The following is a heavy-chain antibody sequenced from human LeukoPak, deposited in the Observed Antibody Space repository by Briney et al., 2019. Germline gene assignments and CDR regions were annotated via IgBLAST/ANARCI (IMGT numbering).Heavy chain of an antibody. D-gene: IGHD1-20*01. J-gene: IGHJ4*02. Sequence: ASVKVSCKASGGTFSSYAISWVRQAPGQGLEWMGGIIPIFGTANYAQKFQGRVTITADGSTSTAYMELSSLRSEDTAVYYCARLTAPRSAADYWGQGTLVTVSS. V-gene: IGHV1-69*13. CDR3: ARLTAPRSAADY. CDR1: GGTFSSYA. CDR2: IIPIFGTA.